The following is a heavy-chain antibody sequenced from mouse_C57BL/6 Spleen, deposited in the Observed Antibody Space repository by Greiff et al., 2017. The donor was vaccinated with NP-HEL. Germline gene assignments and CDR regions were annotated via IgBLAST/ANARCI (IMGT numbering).Heavy chain of an antibody. D-gene: IGHD2-4*01. Sequence: QVQLQQPGAELVKPGASVKMSCKASGYTFTSYWITWVKQRPGQGLEWIGDIYPGSGSTNYNEKFKSKATLTVDTSSSTAYIKLSSLTSEDSAVYYCARLIYYDYGGDWYFDVWGTRTTVTVSS. CDR2: IYPGSGST. V-gene: IGHV1-55*01. CDR1: GYTFTSYW. CDR3: ARLIYYDYGGDWYFDV. J-gene: IGHJ1*03.